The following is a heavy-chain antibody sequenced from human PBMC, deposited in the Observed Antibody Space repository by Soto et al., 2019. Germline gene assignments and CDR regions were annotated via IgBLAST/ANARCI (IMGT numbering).Heavy chain of an antibody. V-gene: IGHV4-31*03. CDR3: ARYDFWSGYYQS. Sequence: NPSETLSLTCTVSGGSISSSAYYWSWIRQHPGKGLEWIGYIYYSGSTYYSPSLKSRLTISVDTSKNQFALKLSSVTAADTAMYYCARYDFWSGYYQSWGQGTPVIVSS. CDR1: GGSISSSAYY. D-gene: IGHD3-3*01. J-gene: IGHJ5*02. CDR2: IYYSGST.